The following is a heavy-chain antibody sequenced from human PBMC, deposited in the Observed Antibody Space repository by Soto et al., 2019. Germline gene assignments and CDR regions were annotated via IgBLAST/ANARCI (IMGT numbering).Heavy chain of an antibody. J-gene: IGHJ6*03. Sequence: EVQLLESGGGLVQPGGSLRLSCAASGFTFSSYGMRWVRQAPGKGLEWVSGISGSVGSTYYADSVKGRFTISRDNSKNALYLQMKSLRAEDTAVYYCAKDYGDYTSFYYYMDVWGKGTTVTVSS. CDR1: GFTFSSYG. D-gene: IGHD4-17*01. CDR2: ISGSVGST. V-gene: IGHV3-23*01. CDR3: AKDYGDYTSFYYYMDV.